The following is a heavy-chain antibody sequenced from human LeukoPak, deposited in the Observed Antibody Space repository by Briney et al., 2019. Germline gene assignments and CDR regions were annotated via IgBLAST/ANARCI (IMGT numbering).Heavy chain of an antibody. Sequence: PSETLSLTCTVSGGSISSSSYYWGWIRQPPGKGLEWIGYIYYSGSTNYNPSLKSRVTISVDTSKNQFSLKLSSVTAADTAVYYCARCYDSSGYYLLLFDYWGQGTLVTVSS. J-gene: IGHJ4*02. V-gene: IGHV4-61*05. CDR3: ARCYDSSGYYLLLFDY. D-gene: IGHD3-22*01. CDR1: GGSISSSSYY. CDR2: IYYSGST.